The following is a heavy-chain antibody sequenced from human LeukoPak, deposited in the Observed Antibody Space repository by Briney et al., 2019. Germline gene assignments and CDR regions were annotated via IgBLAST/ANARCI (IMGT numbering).Heavy chain of an antibody. J-gene: IGHJ4*02. CDR2: IRYDGSNK. CDR1: GFTFSSYG. CDR3: AARVLEWLLPLSGFDGY. Sequence: GGSLRLSCAASGFTFSSYGMHWVRQAPGKGLEWVAFIRYDGSNKYYADSVKGRFTISRDNSKNTLYLQMNSLRAEDTAVYYCAARVLEWLLPLSGFDGYWGQGTLVTVSS. D-gene: IGHD3-3*01. V-gene: IGHV3-30*02.